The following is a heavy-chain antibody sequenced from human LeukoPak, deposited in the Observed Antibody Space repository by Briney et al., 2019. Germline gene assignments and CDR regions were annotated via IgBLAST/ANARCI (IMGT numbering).Heavy chain of an antibody. V-gene: IGHV3-7*01. CDR1: GFTFSSYW. CDR2: IKQDGSGE. D-gene: IGHD6-19*01. CDR3: TTGYSSGWYNEGNY. Sequence: GGSLGLSCVASGFTFSSYWMSWVRQAPGKGLEWVAKIKQDGSGEYYLDSVKGRFTISRDNAKNSLYLQMNSLRAEDTAVYFCTTGYSSGWYNEGNYWGQGTLVTVSS. J-gene: IGHJ4*02.